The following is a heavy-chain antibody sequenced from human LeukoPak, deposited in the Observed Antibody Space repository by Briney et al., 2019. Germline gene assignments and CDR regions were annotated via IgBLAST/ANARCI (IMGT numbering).Heavy chain of an antibody. J-gene: IGHJ2*01. D-gene: IGHD7-27*01. CDR3: ARATWVRYFDL. CDR1: GGSISSGDYY. Sequence: SETLSLTCTVSGGSISSGDYYWRWIRQPPGKGLEWIGYIYYSGSTYYNPSLKSRVTISVDTSKNQFSLKLSSVTAADTAVYYCARATWVRYFDLWGRGTLVTVSS. CDR2: IYYSGST. V-gene: IGHV4-30-4*08.